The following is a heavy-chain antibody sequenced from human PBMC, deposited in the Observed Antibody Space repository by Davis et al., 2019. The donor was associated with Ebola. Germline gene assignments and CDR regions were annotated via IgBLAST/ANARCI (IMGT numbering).Heavy chain of an antibody. CDR2: IHHSGST. CDR3: ARGAPLQLWRFSYYYMDV. V-gene: IGHV4-34*01. CDR1: GESFSAYY. Sequence: PSETLSLTCAVYGESFSAYYWNWIRQSPGKGLEWIGEIHHSGSTNSNPSLKSRVTISIDSSKHQFSLKLSSVTAADTAVYYCARGAPLQLWRFSYYYMDVWGEGTTVTVSS. J-gene: IGHJ6*03. D-gene: IGHD5-18*01.